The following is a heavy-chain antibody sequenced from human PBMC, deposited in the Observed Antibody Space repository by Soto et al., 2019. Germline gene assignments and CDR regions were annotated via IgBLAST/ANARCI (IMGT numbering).Heavy chain of an antibody. Sequence: SLKVSCKASGGTFSSYAISWVRQAPGQGLEWMGGIIPIFGTANYAQKFQGRVTITADKSTSTAYMELSSLRSEDTAVYYCARERGEGVATIGDDYYYYGMDVWGEGXTVP. D-gene: IGHD5-12*01. CDR3: ARERGEGVATIGDDYYYYGMDV. CDR1: GGTFSSYA. V-gene: IGHV1-69*06. J-gene: IGHJ6*02. CDR2: IIPIFGTA.